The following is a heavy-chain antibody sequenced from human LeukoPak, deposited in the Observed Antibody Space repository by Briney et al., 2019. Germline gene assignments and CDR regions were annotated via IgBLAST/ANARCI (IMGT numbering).Heavy chain of an antibody. Sequence: PGGSLRLSCAASGFTVSTNYMNWVRQAPGEGLEWVSVIHSGGTTYYADSVKGRFTISRDNPKNTLYLQMNSLRAEDTAVYFCARTRGGYSPDDAFDIWGQGTLVTVSS. D-gene: IGHD5-18*01. CDR3: ARTRGGYSPDDAFDI. CDR1: GFTVSTNY. J-gene: IGHJ3*02. CDR2: IHSGGTT. V-gene: IGHV3-53*01.